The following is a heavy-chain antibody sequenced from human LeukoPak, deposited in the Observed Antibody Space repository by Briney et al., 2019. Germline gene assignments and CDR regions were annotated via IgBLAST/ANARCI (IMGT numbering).Heavy chain of an antibody. V-gene: IGHV3-53*01. CDR1: GFTLSSNY. D-gene: IGHD3-3*01. CDR3: ARNGMSYDFWSGYTSRPNYFDY. CDR2: IYSGGST. J-gene: IGHJ4*02. Sequence: GGSLRLSCAAPGFTLSSNYMSWVRQAPGKGLEWVSVIYSGGSTYYADSVKGRFTISRDNSKNTRYLQMNSLRAEDTAVYYCARNGMSYDFWSGYTSRPNYFDYWGQGTLVTVSS.